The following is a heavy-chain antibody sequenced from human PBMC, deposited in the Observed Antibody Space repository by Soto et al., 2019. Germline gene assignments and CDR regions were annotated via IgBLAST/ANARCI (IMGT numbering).Heavy chain of an antibody. CDR1: GGSFSGYY. D-gene: IGHD1-1*01. CDR3: ARAGNQSAY. CDR2: INRSGST. Sequence: QVQLQQWGAGLLKPSETLSLTCAVYGGSFSGYYWSWIRQPPGKGLEWIGEINRSGSTIYNPSLKSRVTISGDTSTSQVSLKLTSVTAADTAVYYCARAGNQSAYWGQGTLVTVSS. J-gene: IGHJ4*02. V-gene: IGHV4-34*01.